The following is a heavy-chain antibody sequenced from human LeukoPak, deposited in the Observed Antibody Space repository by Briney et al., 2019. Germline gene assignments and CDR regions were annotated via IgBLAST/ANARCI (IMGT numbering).Heavy chain of an antibody. Sequence: PGGSLRLSCAASGFTVSSNYMNWVRQAPGKGLEWVSGISGSGGSTYYADSVKGRFTISRDNSKNTLYLQMNSLRAEDAAVYYCAKGSGYRCATPFDYWGQGTLVTVSS. V-gene: IGHV3-23*01. CDR1: GFTVSSNY. D-gene: IGHD5-18*01. CDR3: AKGSGYRCATPFDY. J-gene: IGHJ4*02. CDR2: ISGSGGST.